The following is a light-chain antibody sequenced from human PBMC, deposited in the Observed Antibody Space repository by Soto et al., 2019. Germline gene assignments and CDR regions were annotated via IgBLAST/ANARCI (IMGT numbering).Light chain of an antibody. J-gene: IGKJ1*01. CDR1: QSISSW. CDR2: DAS. CDR3: QQCSNYSRT. Sequence: DIQMTQSPSTLSASVGDRVTITCRASQSISSWLAWYQQKPGKAPKLLIYDASSLASGVPSRFSGSGSGTEFTLTISSLQPDDFATYYCQQCSNYSRTFGQGTKVEIK. V-gene: IGKV1-5*01.